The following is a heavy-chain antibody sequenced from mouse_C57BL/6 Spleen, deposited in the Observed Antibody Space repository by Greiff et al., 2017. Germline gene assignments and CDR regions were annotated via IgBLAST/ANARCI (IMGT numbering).Heavy chain of an antibody. CDR2: IYPRSGNT. Sequence: VKLVESGAELARPGASVKLSCKASGYTFTSYGISWVKQRTGQGLEWIGEIYPRSGNTYYNEKFKGKATLTADKSSSTAYMELRSLTSEDSAVYFCARLDGGTWFAYWGQGTLVTVSA. CDR3: ARLDGGTWFAY. D-gene: IGHD2-3*01. V-gene: IGHV1-81*01. CDR1: GYTFTSYG. J-gene: IGHJ3*01.